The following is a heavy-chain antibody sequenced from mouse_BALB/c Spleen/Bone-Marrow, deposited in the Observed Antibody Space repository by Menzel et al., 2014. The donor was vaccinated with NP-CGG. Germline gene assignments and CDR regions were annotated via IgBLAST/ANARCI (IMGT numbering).Heavy chain of an antibody. V-gene: IGHV1S81*02. CDR1: GYTFTSYW. CDR3: ARGGYGNVYYAMDY. J-gene: IGHJ4*01. Sequence: VHLVESGAELVKPGASVKLSCKASGYTFTSYWMHWVKQRPGQGLEWIGEINPSNGRTNYNEKFKSKATLTVDKSSSTAYMELSSLTSEDSAVYYCARGGYGNVYYAMDYWGQGTSVTVSS. D-gene: IGHD2-10*02. CDR2: INPSNGRT.